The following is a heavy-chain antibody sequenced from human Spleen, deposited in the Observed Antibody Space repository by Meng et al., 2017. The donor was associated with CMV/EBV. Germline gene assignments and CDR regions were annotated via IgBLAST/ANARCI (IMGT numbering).Heavy chain of an antibody. CDR1: GFTFSSYA. CDR2: ISYDGSNK. Sequence: GESLKISCAASGFTFSSYAMHWVRQAPGKGLEWVAVISYDGSNKYYADSVKGRFTISRDNSKNTLYLQMNSLRAEDTAVYYCARVGPPSGGWYSSRFDYWGQGTLVTVSS. D-gene: IGHD6-19*01. V-gene: IGHV3-30*04. CDR3: ARVGPPSGGWYSSRFDY. J-gene: IGHJ4*02.